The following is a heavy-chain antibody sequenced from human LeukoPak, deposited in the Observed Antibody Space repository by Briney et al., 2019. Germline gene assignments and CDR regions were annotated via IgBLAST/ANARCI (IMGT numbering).Heavy chain of an antibody. D-gene: IGHD3-10*01. Sequence: SETLSLTCTVSGGSISSSSYYWGWIRRPPGKGLEWIGSIYYSGSSYYNPSLKSRVTISVDTSKNQFSLKLSSVTAADTAVYYCARHESEITMVRGVTDYWGQGTLVTVSS. CDR1: GGSISSSSYY. CDR3: ARHESEITMVRGVTDY. V-gene: IGHV4-39*01. J-gene: IGHJ4*02. CDR2: IYYSGSS.